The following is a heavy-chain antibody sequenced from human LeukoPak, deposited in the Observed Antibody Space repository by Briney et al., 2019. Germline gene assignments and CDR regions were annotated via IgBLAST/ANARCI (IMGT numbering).Heavy chain of an antibody. CDR3: ARSRTSNRYFDP. V-gene: IGHV3-21*01. Sequence: PGGSLRLSCAASGFTFSSYSMNWVRQAPGKGLEWVSSISSSSSYIYYADSVKGRFTISRDNAKNSLYLQMNSLRAEDTAVYYCARSRTSNRYFDPWGRGTLVTVSS. CDR1: GFTFSSYS. D-gene: IGHD2-8*01. CDR2: ISSSSSYI. J-gene: IGHJ2*01.